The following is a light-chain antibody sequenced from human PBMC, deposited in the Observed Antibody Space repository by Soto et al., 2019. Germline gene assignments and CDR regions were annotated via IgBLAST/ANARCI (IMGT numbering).Light chain of an antibody. CDR2: DAS. Sequence: EIVLTQSPGTLSLSPGERATLSCRASQSVSSRNLAWYQQKPGQAPRLLIYDASSRATGIPDRFSGSGSGTDFTLIISRLEPEDFAVYYCQQYGSSPWTFGQGTKVEIK. J-gene: IGKJ1*01. CDR1: QSVSSRN. V-gene: IGKV3-20*01. CDR3: QQYGSSPWT.